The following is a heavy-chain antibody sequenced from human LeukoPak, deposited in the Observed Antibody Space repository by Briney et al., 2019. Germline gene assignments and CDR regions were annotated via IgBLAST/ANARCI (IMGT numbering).Heavy chain of an antibody. CDR3: ARDRASGWRTNVYNWFDP. D-gene: IGHD6-19*01. CDR1: GYTFTGYY. Sequence: ASVTVSFKASGYTFTGYYMHWVRQAPGQGLEWMGWINPNSGGTNYAQKFQGRVTMTRDTSISTAYMELSRLRSDDTAVYYCARDRASGWRTNVYNWFDPWGQGTLVTVSS. V-gene: IGHV1-2*02. J-gene: IGHJ5*02. CDR2: INPNSGGT.